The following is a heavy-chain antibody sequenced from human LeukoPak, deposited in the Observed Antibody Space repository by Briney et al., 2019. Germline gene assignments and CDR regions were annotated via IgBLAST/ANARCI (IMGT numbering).Heavy chain of an antibody. CDR2: IDPSDSYT. CDR3: ARRLEVYNAFDI. Sequence: GESLKISCKGSGYSFTSYWMSWVRQMPGKGLEWMGRIDPSDSYTNYSPSFQGHVTISADKSISTAYLQWSSLKTSDTAMYYCARRLEVYNAFDIWGQGTMVTVSS. CDR1: GYSFTSYW. V-gene: IGHV5-10-1*01. J-gene: IGHJ3*02.